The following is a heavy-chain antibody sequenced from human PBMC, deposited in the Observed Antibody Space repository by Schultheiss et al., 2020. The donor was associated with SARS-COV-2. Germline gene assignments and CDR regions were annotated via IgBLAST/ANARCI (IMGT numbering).Heavy chain of an antibody. CDR1: GYSFASYW. V-gene: IGHV5-51*01. Sequence: GESLKISCKGSGYSFASYWIAWVRQMPGKGLEWMGVIYPGDSDTRYSPSFQGQVIISADKSITTTYLQWSSLKASDTAMYYCARQVFGDFGLDYWGQGTLVTVSS. CDR3: ARQVFGDFGLDY. J-gene: IGHJ4*02. D-gene: IGHD4-17*01. CDR2: IYPGDSDT.